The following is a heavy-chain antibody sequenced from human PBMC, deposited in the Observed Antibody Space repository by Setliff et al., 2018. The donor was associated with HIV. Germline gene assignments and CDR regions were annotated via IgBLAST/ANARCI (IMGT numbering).Heavy chain of an antibody. CDR2: IYHTGST. D-gene: IGHD2-2*01. CDR3: ARGHCSGTNCYGVDYYGMDV. V-gene: IGHV4-59*02. Sequence: SETLSLTCTVAFGSVTNYYWNWIRQPPGKGLEWLGYIYHTGSTKYNPSLKSRVTISLDTSRSQFSLKVDSMTTADTAVYYCARGHCSGTNCYGVDYYGMDVWGQGTTVTVSS. J-gene: IGHJ6*02. CDR1: FGSVTNYY.